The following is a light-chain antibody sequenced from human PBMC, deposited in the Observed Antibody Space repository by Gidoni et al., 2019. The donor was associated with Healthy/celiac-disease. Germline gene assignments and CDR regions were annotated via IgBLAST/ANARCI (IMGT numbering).Light chain of an antibody. CDR2: DGS. CDR1: SSDVGSYNL. Sequence: QSALTQPASVSGSPGQSITISCTGTSSDVGSYNLVSWYQQHPGKAPKLMIHDGSKRPSGVSNRFSGSKSGNTASLTISGLQAEDEADYYCCSYAGSSPHVVFGGGTKLTVL. V-gene: IGLV2-23*01. J-gene: IGLJ2*01. CDR3: CSYAGSSPHVV.